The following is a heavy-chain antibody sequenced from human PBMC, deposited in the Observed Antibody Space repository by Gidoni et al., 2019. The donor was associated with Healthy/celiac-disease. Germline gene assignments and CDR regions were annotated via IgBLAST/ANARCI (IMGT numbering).Heavy chain of an antibody. CDR3: AKGIARWELLD. CDR1: GFTFSSYA. CDR2: ISGSGGST. D-gene: IGHD1-26*01. V-gene: IGHV3-23*01. Sequence: EVQLLESRGGLVQPGWSPRLSCAASGFTFSSYAMSWVRQAPGKGLEWVSAISGSGGSTYYADSVKGRFTISRDNSKNTLYLQMNSLRAEDTAVYYCAKGIARWELLDWGQGTLVTVSS. J-gene: IGHJ4*02.